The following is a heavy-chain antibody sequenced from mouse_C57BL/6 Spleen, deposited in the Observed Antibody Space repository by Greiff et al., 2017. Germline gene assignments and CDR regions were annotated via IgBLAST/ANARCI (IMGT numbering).Heavy chain of an antibody. Sequence: VQLKQSGAELVRPGASVKLSCTASGFNIKDYYMHWVKQRPEQGLEWIGRIDPEDGDTEYAPKFQGKATMTADTSSNTAYLQLSSLTSEDTAVYYCTDYYGSSLYWYFDVWGTGTTVTVSS. D-gene: IGHD1-1*01. CDR1: GFNIKDYY. CDR2: IDPEDGDT. V-gene: IGHV14-1*01. J-gene: IGHJ1*03. CDR3: TDYYGSSLYWYFDV.